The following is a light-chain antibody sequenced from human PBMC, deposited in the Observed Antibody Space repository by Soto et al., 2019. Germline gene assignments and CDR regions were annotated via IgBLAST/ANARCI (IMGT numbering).Light chain of an antibody. V-gene: IGLV2-14*01. Sequence: QSALTQPASVSGSPGQSITISCTGTNSDIGGYNFVSWYQHYPGKAPKLMIFEVSNRPSGVSNRFSGSKSGNTASLTISGLQTEDEADYYCSSFTSSDTDVFGTGTKLTVL. CDR2: EVS. CDR3: SSFTSSDTDV. J-gene: IGLJ1*01. CDR1: NSDIGGYNF.